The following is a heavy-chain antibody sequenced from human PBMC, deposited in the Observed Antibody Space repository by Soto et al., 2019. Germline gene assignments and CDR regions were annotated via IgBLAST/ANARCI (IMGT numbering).Heavy chain of an antibody. D-gene: IGHD6-19*01. CDR2: ISWNSGSI. CDR1: GFTFDDYA. V-gene: IGHV3-9*01. Sequence: GGSLRLSCAASGFTFDDYAMHWVRQAPGKGLEWVSGISWNSGSIGYADSVKGRFTISRDNAKNSLYLQMNSLRAEDTALYYCAKDMDSGWYALGSRFDYWGQGTLVTVSS. CDR3: AKDMDSGWYALGSRFDY. J-gene: IGHJ4*02.